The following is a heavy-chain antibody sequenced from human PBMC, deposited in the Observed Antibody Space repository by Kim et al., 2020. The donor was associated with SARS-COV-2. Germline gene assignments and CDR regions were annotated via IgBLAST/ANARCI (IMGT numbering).Heavy chain of an antibody. V-gene: IGHV3-9*01. J-gene: IGHJ4*02. D-gene: IGHD2-21*02. CDR1: GFTFGDYA. CDR2: ISWNSGSI. CDR3: ARDTGYCGGDCSSPWVDC. Sequence: GGSLRLSCAASGFTFGDYAMHWVRQAPGKGLEWVSGISWNSGSIGYADSVKGRFTISRDNAKNSLYLQMNSLRAEDTALYYCARDTGYCGGDCSSPWVDCWGQRTPVTLS.